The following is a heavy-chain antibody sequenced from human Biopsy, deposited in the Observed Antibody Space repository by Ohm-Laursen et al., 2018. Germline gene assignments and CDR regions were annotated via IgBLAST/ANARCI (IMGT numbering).Heavy chain of an antibody. J-gene: IGHJ6*02. CDR3: GRGQTVAPGYYGMDV. CDR1: RITFSRYW. V-gene: IGHV3-21*01. CDR2: ISSSGSFI. Sequence: SLRLSCAASRITFSRYWMSWARQAPGQGLEWVSSISSSGSFIYFADSVKGRFTISRDNARNSLYLQMNSLRAEDTAVYYCGRGQTVAPGYYGMDVWGQGTTVTVSS. D-gene: IGHD4-17*01.